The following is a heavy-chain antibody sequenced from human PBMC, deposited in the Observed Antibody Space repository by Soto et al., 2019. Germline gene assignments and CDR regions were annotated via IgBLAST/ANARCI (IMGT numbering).Heavy chain of an antibody. J-gene: IGHJ6*02. CDR3: AKNGQPPYYYYGLDV. V-gene: IGHV1-18*01. CDR2: ISGYNGDT. Sequence: QGQLVQSGGEVKKPGASVKVSCKASGYTFSRYGINWVRQAPGQGLEWMGWISGYNGDTNYAQKFQGRVTMTIDTSTTTAYMELRGLTSDDTAIYYCAKNGQPPYYYYGLDVWGQGTTVTVSS. CDR1: GYTFSRYG. D-gene: IGHD2-8*01.